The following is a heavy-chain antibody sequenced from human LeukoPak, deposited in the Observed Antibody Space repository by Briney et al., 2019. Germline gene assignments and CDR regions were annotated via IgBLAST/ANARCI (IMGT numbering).Heavy chain of an antibody. CDR1: GFTFSSYG. D-gene: IGHD6-6*01. V-gene: IGHV3-30*02. J-gene: IGHJ6*03. CDR2: IRYDGSNK. Sequence: GGSLRLSCAASGFTFSSYGMHWVRQAPGKGLEWVAFIRYDGSNKYYADSVKGRFTISRDNSKNTLYLQMNSLRAEDTAVYYCAKVPPARHYYYYYMDVWGKGTMVTVSS. CDR3: AKVPPARHYYYYYMDV.